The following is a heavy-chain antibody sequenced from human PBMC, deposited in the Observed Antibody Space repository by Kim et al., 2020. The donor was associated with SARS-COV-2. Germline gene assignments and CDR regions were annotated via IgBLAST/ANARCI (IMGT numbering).Heavy chain of an antibody. CDR1: GFTFSSYG. V-gene: IGHV3-33*01. J-gene: IGHJ3*02. Sequence: GGSLRLSCAASGFTFSSYGMHWVRQAPGKGLEWVAVIWYDGSNKYYADSVKGRFTISRDNSKNTLYLQMNSLRAEDTAVYYCARGAKQNKSITIFGVAFETDAFDIWGQGTMVTVSS. D-gene: IGHD3-3*01. CDR2: IWYDGSNK. CDR3: ARGAKQNKSITIFGVAFETDAFDI.